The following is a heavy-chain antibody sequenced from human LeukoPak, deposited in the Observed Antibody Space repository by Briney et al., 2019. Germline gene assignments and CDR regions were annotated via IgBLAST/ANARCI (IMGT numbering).Heavy chain of an antibody. V-gene: IGHV4-34*01. Sequence: SETLSLTCAVYGGSFSGYYWSWIRQSPGKGLEWIGEINHSGSTNYNPSLKSRVTISVDTSKNQFSLKLSSVTAADTAVYYCARHISRLHYYDPGSYDAFDIWGQGTMVTVSS. J-gene: IGHJ3*02. CDR3: ARHISRLHYYDPGSYDAFDI. D-gene: IGHD3-22*01. CDR1: GGSFSGYY. CDR2: INHSGST.